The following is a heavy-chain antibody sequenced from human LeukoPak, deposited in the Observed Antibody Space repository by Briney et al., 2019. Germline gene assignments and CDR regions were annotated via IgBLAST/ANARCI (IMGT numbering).Heavy chain of an antibody. V-gene: IGHV3-23*01. D-gene: IGHD6-13*01. CDR1: GFTFSNYV. CDR3: AKDIAASGLPRIFDF. J-gene: IGHJ4*02. Sequence: GGSLRLSCAASGFTFSNYVMGWVRQAPGKGLEWVSCVSGSGGRGATYYTDSVKGRFTISRDNAKNTMYLQMNSLSGEDTAIYYCAKDIAASGLPRIFDFWGQGTLVTVSS. CDR2: VSGSGGRGAT.